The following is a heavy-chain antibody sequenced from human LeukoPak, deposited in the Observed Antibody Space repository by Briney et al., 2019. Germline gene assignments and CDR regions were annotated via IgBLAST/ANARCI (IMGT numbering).Heavy chain of an antibody. D-gene: IGHD1-26*01. CDR3: ATSIVGLTYDEHFQH. J-gene: IGHJ1*01. V-gene: IGHV3-23*01. CDR1: GFTFSKFP. Sequence: GGSLRLSCAASGFTFSKFPMGWVRQAPGMGLEWVSAISASGDVTFYADSLRGRFTISRDNSKNTLYLQMNSLRAEDTAVYYCATSIVGLTYDEHFQHWGQGTLVTVSS. CDR2: ISASGDVT.